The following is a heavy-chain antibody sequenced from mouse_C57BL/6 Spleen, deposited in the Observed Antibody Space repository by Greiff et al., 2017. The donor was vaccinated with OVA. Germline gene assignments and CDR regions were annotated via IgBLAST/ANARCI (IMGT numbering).Heavy chain of an antibody. CDR3: ARHEATVFAIDY. CDR1: GYTFTMYT. V-gene: IGHV1-62-2*01. Sequence: QVQLQQSGAELVNPGASVKLSCKASGYTFTMYTIHWVKQRSGQGLEWIGWVYPAGGSIKYNEKFKDKATLTADKSSSTVYMELSRLTSEDSAVYFCARHEATVFAIDYWGQGTTLTVSS. D-gene: IGHD1-1*01. J-gene: IGHJ2*01. CDR2: VYPAGGSI.